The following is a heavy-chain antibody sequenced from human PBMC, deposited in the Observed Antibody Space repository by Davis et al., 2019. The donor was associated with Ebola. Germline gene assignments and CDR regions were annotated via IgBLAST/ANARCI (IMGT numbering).Heavy chain of an antibody. CDR2: ISWNSYRK. D-gene: IGHD4-17*01. CDR1: GFTFPNYA. V-gene: IGHV3-9*01. J-gene: IGHJ4*02. Sequence: PGGSLRLSCAASGFTFPNYAVHWVRQGPGKGLEWLSSISWNSYRKEYAASVKGRFTISRDNAKNSLYLQINSLRDEDTAVYYCATDDYGNFDYWSQGTLVTVSS. CDR3: ATDDYGNFDY.